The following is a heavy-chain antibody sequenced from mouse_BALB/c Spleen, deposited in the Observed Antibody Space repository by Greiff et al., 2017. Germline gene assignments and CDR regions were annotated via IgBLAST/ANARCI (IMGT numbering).Heavy chain of an antibody. D-gene: IGHD2-2*01. V-gene: IGHV2-9*02. CDR3: ARDVYYGYDDYAMDY. CDR1: GFSLTSYG. Sequence: VQLQQSGPGLVAPSQSLSITCTVSGFSLTSYGVHWVRQPPGKGLEWLGVIWAGGSTNYNSALMSRLSISKDNSKSQVFLKMNSLQTDDTAMYYCARDVYYGYDDYAMDYWGQGTSVTVSS. J-gene: IGHJ4*01. CDR2: IWAGGST.